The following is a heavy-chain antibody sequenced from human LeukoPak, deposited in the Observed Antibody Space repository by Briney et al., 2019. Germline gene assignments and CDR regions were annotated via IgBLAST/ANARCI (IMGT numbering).Heavy chain of an antibody. V-gene: IGHV4-39*07. J-gene: IGHJ1*01. CDR2: IDYRGSA. CDR3: AKEGTSH. CDR1: GGSISSSAYY. D-gene: IGHD3-10*01. Sequence: SETLSLTCTVSGGSISSSAYYWSWVRQSPGKGLQWMGTIDYRGSAYYSPSLKSRLTIAIDTSKNQFSLKLNSVTAADSAIYYCAKEGTSHWGQGTLVIVSS.